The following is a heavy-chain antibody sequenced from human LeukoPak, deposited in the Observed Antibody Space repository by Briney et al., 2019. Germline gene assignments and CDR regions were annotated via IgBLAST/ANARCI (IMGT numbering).Heavy chain of an antibody. CDR3: ARQLWVGEFVGAFDI. V-gene: IGHV4-39*07. D-gene: IGHD3-10*01. CDR2: IYYSGST. CDR1: GGSISSSSYY. Sequence: SETLSLTCTVSGGSISSSSYYWGWIRQPPGKGLEWIGSIYYSGSTYYNPSLKSRVTISVDTSKNQFSLKLSSVTAADTAVYYCARQLWVGEFVGAFDIWGQGTMATVSS. J-gene: IGHJ3*02.